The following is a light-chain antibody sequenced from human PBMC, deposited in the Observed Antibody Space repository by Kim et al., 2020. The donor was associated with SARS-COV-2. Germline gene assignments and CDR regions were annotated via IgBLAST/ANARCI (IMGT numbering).Light chain of an antibody. Sequence: GDRVIITCRASQSISSWLAWYQQQPGKAPKLLIYQASTLENGVPSSFSGSGSGTEFALTISSLQPDDFATYYCQQYRSDPWTFVQGTKVDIK. V-gene: IGKV1-5*03. CDR2: QAS. J-gene: IGKJ1*01. CDR3: QQYRSDPWT. CDR1: QSISSW.